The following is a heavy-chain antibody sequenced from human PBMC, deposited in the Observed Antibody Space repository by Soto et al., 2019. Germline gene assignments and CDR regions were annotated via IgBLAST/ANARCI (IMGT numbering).Heavy chain of an antibody. CDR3: ARGWFGPDV. CDR1: GFTLSGRS. V-gene: IGHV3-74*01. D-gene: IGHD3-10*01. Sequence: EVQLVESGGGLVQPGGSLRLSCAASGFTLSGRSMHWVRQAPGKGLVWVSGIDNAGTDSTYADSVKGRFTSSRDNAKNMHYLQMNSLRVEHTAVDYCARGWFGPDVWGKGNTVTVSP. CDR2: IDNAGTDS. J-gene: IGHJ6*04.